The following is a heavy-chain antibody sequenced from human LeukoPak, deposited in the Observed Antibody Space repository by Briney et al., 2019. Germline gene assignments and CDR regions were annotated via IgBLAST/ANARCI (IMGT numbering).Heavy chain of an antibody. V-gene: IGHV4-31*03. D-gene: IGHD3-16*02. CDR1: GGSISSGGYY. Sequence: SETLSLTCTVSGGSISSGGYYWSWIRQHPGKGLEWIGYIYYSGSTYYNPSLKSRVTMSVDTSKNQFSLKLSSVTAADTAVYYCARGTRGELSLYYFDYWGQGTLVTVSS. J-gene: IGHJ4*02. CDR2: IYYSGST. CDR3: ARGTRGELSLYYFDY.